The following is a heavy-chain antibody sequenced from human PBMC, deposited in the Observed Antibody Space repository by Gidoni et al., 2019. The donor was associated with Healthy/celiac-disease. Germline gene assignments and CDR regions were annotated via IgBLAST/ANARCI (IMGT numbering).Heavy chain of an antibody. D-gene: IGHD2-15*01. V-gene: IGHV4-59*01. CDR2: IYYSGST. CDR3: AGTYPCSGGSCYPFYYYYYGMDV. CDR1: GGSISRYY. Sequence: QVQLPESGPGLVKPSETLSLTCTVSGGSISRYYWSWIRQPPGKGLEWIGYIYYSGSTNYNPSLKSRVTISVDTSKNQFSLKLSSVTAADTAVYYCAGTYPCSGGSCYPFYYYYYGMDVWGQGTTVTVSS. J-gene: IGHJ6*02.